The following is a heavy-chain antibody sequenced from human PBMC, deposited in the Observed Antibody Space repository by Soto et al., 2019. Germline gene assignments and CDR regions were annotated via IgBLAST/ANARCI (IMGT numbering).Heavy chain of an antibody. CDR2: IYYSGST. CDR1: GGSISSYY. D-gene: IGHD3-9*01. Sequence: SETMSLTCTVAGGSISSYYWSWIRQPPGKGLEWIGYIYYSGSTNYNPSLKSRVTISVDTSKNQFSLKLSSVTAADTAVYYCARDGDYDILTGYTYYMDVWGKGTTVTVSS. V-gene: IGHV4-59*01. J-gene: IGHJ6*03. CDR3: ARDGDYDILTGYTYYMDV.